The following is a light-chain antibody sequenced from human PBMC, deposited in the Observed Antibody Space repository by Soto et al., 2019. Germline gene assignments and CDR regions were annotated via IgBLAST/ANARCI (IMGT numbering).Light chain of an antibody. Sequence: DIQMTQSPSTLSGSVGDRVTITCRASQTISSWLAWYQQKPGKAPKLLIYKASTLKSGVPSRFSGRGSGTEFTLTISSLQPDDFATYYCQQYNSYWTFGQGTKVAIK. J-gene: IGKJ1*01. V-gene: IGKV1-5*03. CDR2: KAS. CDR3: QQYNSYWT. CDR1: QTISSW.